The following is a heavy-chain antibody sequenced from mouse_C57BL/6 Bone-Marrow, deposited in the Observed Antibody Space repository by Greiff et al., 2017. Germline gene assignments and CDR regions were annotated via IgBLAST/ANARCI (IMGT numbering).Heavy chain of an antibody. CDR2: INPGSGGT. D-gene: IGHD4-1*01. V-gene: IGHV1-54*01. J-gene: IGHJ3*01. Sequence: VQLQQSGAELVRPGTSVKVSCKASGYAFTNYLIEWVKQRPGQGLEWIGVINPGSGGTNYNEKFKGKATLTADKSSSTAYMQLSSLTSEDSAVYFCGRSKNWDSWFAYWGKGTLVTVSA. CDR3: GRSKNWDSWFAY. CDR1: GYAFTNYL.